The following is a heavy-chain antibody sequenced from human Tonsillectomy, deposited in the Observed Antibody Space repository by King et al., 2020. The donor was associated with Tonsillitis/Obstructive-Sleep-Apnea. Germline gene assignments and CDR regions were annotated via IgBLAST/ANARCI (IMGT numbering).Heavy chain of an antibody. CDR3: ARPSIGAYYSP. J-gene: IGHJ5*02. D-gene: IGHD3-3*01. CDR2: IYYSGST. Sequence: QLQESGPGLVKPSETLSLICTVSGGSINSYYWSWIRQPPGKGLEWIGYIYYSGSTNFNPSLKSRVTISLDTSKKQFSLKLSSVTAADTAVYYCARPSIGAYYSPGGQGTLVTVPS. CDR1: GGSINSYY. V-gene: IGHV4-59*08.